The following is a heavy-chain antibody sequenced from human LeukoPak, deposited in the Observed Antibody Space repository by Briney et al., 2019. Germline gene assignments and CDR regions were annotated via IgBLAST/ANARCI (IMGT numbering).Heavy chain of an antibody. CDR3: TTKVIRGNSGDDYDD. CDR1: GSTFSTYP. CDR2: ISGNSVTI. J-gene: IGHJ4*02. Sequence: PGGSLRLSCTTSGSTFSTYPMTWVRQAPGQGLEWVSAISGNSVTIYYADSVRGRFTISRDDSKSTLYLRMNSLRAEDTAVYYCTTKVIRGNSGDDYDDWGQGTLVTVSS. V-gene: IGHV3-23*01. D-gene: IGHD5-12*01.